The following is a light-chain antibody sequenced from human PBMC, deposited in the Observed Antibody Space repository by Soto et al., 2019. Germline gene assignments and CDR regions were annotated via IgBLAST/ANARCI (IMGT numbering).Light chain of an antibody. V-gene: IGLV2-14*01. CDR1: SSDIGAYNY. CDR2: EVS. J-gene: IGLJ1*01. CDR3: FSFTTDWTHV. Sequence: LTQPASVSGSPGQSIIISCTGSSSDIGAYNYVSWFQQYPVKAPKLIISEVSNRPSGVSNRFSGSKSGTAASLTISGLQTEDEADYFCFSFTTDWTHVFGTGTKVTVL.